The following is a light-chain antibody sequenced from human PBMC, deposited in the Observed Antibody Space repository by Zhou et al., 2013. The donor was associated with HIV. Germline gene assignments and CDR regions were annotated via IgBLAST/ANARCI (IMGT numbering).Light chain of an antibody. J-gene: IGKJ2*03. CDR2: KAS. Sequence: DIQMTQSPSSLSPSVGDRVTIICRASQSISNHLNWYQQKPGKAPKLLIYKASNLESGVPSRFSGSGSGTEFTLTISSLQPDDFATYYCQQYSYYLNSFGQGTKLEIK. CDR3: QQYSYYLNS. CDR1: QSISNH. V-gene: IGKV1-5*03.